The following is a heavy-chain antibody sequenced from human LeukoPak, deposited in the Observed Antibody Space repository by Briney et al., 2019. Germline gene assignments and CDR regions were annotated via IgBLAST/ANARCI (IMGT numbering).Heavy chain of an antibody. D-gene: IGHD5-18*01. Sequence: GGSLRLSCAASGFTVSSNYMSWVRQAPGKGLEWVSVIYSGGSTYYADSVKGRFTISRDNSKNTLYLQMNSLRAEDTAVYYCARDGRYSYGHDAFDIWGQGSMVTVSS. CDR3: ARDGRYSYGHDAFDI. J-gene: IGHJ3*02. CDR2: IYSGGST. V-gene: IGHV3-53*01. CDR1: GFTVSSNY.